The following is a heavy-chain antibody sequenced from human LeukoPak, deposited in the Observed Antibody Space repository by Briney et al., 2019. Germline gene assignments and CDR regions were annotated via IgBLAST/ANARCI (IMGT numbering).Heavy chain of an antibody. J-gene: IGHJ4*02. CDR2: ISGSGGST. D-gene: IGHD3-22*01. Sequence: GGSLRLSCAASGFTFSSYAMSWVRQAPGKGLEWVSAISGSGGSTYYADSVKGRFTISRDNSKNTLYLQMNSLRAEDTAVYYCARDYYDSSGYYSDYWGQGTLVTVSS. CDR3: ARDYYDSSGYYSDY. V-gene: IGHV3-23*01. CDR1: GFTFSSYA.